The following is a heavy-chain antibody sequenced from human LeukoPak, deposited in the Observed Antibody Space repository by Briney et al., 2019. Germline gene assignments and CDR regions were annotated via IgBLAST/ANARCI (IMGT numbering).Heavy chain of an antibody. Sequence: SGGSLRLSCAASGFIFSSYSMSWVRQAPGKGLEWVSVITGSGGNTYYADSVKGRFTISKDNSKNTVYLQMNSLRAEDTAVYYCRGGLRDYIDYWGQGTLVTVSS. J-gene: IGHJ4*02. CDR2: ITGSGGNT. CDR1: GFIFSSYS. V-gene: IGHV3-23*01. D-gene: IGHD5-12*01. CDR3: RGGLRDYIDY.